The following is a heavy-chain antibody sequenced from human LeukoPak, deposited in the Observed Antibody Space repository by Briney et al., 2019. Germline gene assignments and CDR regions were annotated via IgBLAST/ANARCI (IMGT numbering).Heavy chain of an antibody. V-gene: IGHV1-2*02. CDR2: INPNSGGT. J-gene: IGHJ5*02. Sequence: ASVKVSCKASGYTFTGYYMHWVRQAPGQGLEWMGWINPNSGGTNYAQKFQGRVTMTRDTSISTAYMELSRLRSDDTAVYYCARDRNSPPPNWFDPRGQGTLVTVSS. CDR1: GYTFTGYY. CDR3: ARDRNSPPPNWFDP. D-gene: IGHD2/OR15-2a*01.